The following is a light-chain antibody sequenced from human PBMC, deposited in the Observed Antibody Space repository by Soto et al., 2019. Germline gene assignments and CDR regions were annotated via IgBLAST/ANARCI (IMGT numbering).Light chain of an antibody. CDR2: GNS. CDR3: QSYDSSLSVL. V-gene: IGLV1-40*01. CDR1: SSNIGAGYD. Sequence: QSVLTQPPSVSGAPGQRVTISCTGSSSNIGAGYDVQWYQQLPGTAPNLLIYGNSNRPSGVPDRFSGSNSGTSASLAITGLQAEDEAYYFCQSYDSSLSVLFGGGTKLTVL. J-gene: IGLJ2*01.